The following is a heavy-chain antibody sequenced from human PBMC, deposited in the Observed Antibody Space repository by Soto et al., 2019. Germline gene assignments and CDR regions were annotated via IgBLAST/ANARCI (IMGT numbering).Heavy chain of an antibody. CDR1: GYTFTSYG. CDR2: ISAYNGNT. J-gene: IGHJ4*02. V-gene: IGHV1-18*04. CDR3: ERFYTLTGYYDY. Sequence: ASVKVSCKASGYTFTSYGISWVRQAPGQGLEWMGWISAYNGNTNYAQKLQGRVTMTTDTSTSTAYMELRSLRSDDTAVYYCERFYTLTGYYDYWGQGTLVTVSS. D-gene: IGHD3-9*01.